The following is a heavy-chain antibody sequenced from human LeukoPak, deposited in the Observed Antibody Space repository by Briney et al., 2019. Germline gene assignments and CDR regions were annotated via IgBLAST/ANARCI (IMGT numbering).Heavy chain of an antibody. CDR1: GVSISSYY. V-gene: IGHV4-59*01. Sequence: KPSETLSLTCTVSGVSISSYYWSWIRQPPGKGLEWIGYIYYSGSANYNPSLKSRVTISVDTSKNQFSLKLSSVTAADTAVYYCASLDYGSGIIPDWGQGTLVTVSS. CDR2: IYYSGSA. CDR3: ASLDYGSGIIPD. D-gene: IGHD3-10*01. J-gene: IGHJ4*02.